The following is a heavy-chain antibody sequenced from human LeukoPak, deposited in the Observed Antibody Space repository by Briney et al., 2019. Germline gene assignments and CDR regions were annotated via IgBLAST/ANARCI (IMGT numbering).Heavy chain of an antibody. CDR1: GFTFSSYW. CDR2: INSDGSST. Sequence: GGSLRLSCAASGFTFSSYWMHWVRQAPGKGLVWVSRINSDGSSTSYADSVKGRFTISRDNAKNTLYLQMNSLRAEDTAVYYCARLSTSWPFCDYWGQGTLVTVSS. V-gene: IGHV3-74*01. CDR3: ARLSTSWPFCDY. J-gene: IGHJ4*02. D-gene: IGHD2-2*01.